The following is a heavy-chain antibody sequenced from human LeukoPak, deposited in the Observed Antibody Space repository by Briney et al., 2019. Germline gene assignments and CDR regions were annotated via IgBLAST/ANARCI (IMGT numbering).Heavy chain of an antibody. CDR3: ASYGYCSGGSCP. CDR2: ISSSSSYI. V-gene: IGHV3-21*01. CDR1: GFTFSSYS. D-gene: IGHD2-15*01. J-gene: IGHJ5*02. Sequence: GGSLRLSCAASGFTFSSYSMHWVRQAPGKGLEWVSSISSSSSYIYYADSVKGRFTISRDNAKNSLYMQMNSLRAEDKAVYYCASYGYCSGGSCPWGQGTLVTVSS.